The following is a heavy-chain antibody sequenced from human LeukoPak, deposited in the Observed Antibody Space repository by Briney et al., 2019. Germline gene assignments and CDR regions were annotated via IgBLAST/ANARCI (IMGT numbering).Heavy chain of an antibody. CDR1: GFTFSSYA. Sequence: GGSLRLSCAASGFTFSSYAMSWVRQAPGKGLEWVSAISGSGGSTYYADSVKGRFNISRDNSKNTLYLQMNSLRAEDTAVYYCARDEPAAMLRGWGQGTLVTVSS. CDR2: ISGSGGST. J-gene: IGHJ4*02. D-gene: IGHD2-2*01. V-gene: IGHV3-23*01. CDR3: ARDEPAAMLRG.